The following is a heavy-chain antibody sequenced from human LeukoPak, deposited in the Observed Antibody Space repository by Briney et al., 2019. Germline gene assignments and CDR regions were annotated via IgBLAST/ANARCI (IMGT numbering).Heavy chain of an antibody. D-gene: IGHD3-22*01. CDR3: TRGSYYDSSGYSGVRLFDY. Sequence: GASVKVSCKASGYTITDYYIHWVRQALGQGLEWMGWINPNSGGTNYAQKFQGRVTMTSDTSISTAYMELSRLRSDDTALYYCTRGSYYDSSGYSGVRLFDYWGQGTPVTVPS. CDR1: GYTITDYY. CDR2: INPNSGGT. J-gene: IGHJ4*02. V-gene: IGHV1-2*02.